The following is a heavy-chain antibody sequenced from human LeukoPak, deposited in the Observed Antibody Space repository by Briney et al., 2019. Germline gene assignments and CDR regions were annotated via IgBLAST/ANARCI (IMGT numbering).Heavy chain of an antibody. J-gene: IGHJ6*03. CDR3: ARDRAYYYDSSGYYYYYYMDV. CDR1: GYTLTSYY. CDR2: INLSAGST. Sequence: ASVKVSCEASGYTLTSYYMHWVRQPPGQGLEWMGVINLSAGSTRYAQSFQGRVTMTRDASTRTVDIELSSLRSEDTAVYYCARDRAYYYDSSGYYYYYYMDVWGKGTTVTVSS. D-gene: IGHD3-22*01. V-gene: IGHV1-46*01.